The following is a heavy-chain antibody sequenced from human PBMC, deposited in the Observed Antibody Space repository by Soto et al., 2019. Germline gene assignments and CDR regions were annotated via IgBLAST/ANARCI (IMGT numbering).Heavy chain of an antibody. Sequence: GGSLRLSCAASGFTFSSYDMHWVRQVSGKGLESVSAIGTAGDTYYPASVKGRFTISRENGKNSLWLQMNSLRVEDTAVYYCARDACSSASCPLDNNAFDVWGQGTMVTVSS. V-gene: IGHV3-13*01. CDR2: IGTAGDT. J-gene: IGHJ3*01. D-gene: IGHD2-2*01. CDR1: GFTFSSYD. CDR3: ARDACSSASCPLDNNAFDV.